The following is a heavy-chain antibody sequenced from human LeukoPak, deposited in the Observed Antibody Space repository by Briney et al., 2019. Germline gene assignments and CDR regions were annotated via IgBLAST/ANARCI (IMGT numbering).Heavy chain of an antibody. V-gene: IGHV3-73*01. CDR3: TRLSWSGYPEGY. J-gene: IGHJ4*02. D-gene: IGHD3-3*01. CDR2: IRSKANSYAT. CDR1: GFTFSGSA. Sequence: RAGGSLKLSCAASGFTFSGSAMHWVRQASGKGLEWVGRIRSKANSYATAYAASVKGRFTISRDDSNNTAYLQMNSLKTEDTAVYYCTRLSWSGYPEGYWGQGTLVTVSS.